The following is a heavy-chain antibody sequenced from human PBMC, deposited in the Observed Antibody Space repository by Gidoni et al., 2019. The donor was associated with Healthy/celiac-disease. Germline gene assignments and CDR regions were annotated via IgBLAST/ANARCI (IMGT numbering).Heavy chain of an antibody. CDR3: ARASIVGATYFDY. CDR1: GFTFSSYG. Sequence: QVQLVESGGGVVEPGRSLRLSCAASGFTFSSYGMHWVRQAPGKGLEWVAVIAYDGSNKYYADAVKGRFTISRDNAKNTLYLQRNSLRDEDTAGYYCARASIVGATYFDYWGQGTLVTVSS. J-gene: IGHJ4*02. D-gene: IGHD1-26*01. CDR2: IAYDGSNK. V-gene: IGHV3-30*01.